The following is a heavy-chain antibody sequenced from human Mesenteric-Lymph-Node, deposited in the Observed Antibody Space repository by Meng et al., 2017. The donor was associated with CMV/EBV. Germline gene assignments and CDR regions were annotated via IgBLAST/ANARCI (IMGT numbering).Heavy chain of an antibody. V-gene: IGHV1-69*06. CDR3: ARARTWLGINY. CDR1: GGTFSSYA. J-gene: IGHJ4*02. Sequence: SCKASGGTFSSYAISRVRQAPGQGLEWMGGIIPIFGTANYAQKFQGRVTITADKSTSTAYMELSSLRSEDTAVYYCARARTWLGINYWGQGTLVTVSS. CDR2: IIPIFGTA. D-gene: IGHD6-19*01.